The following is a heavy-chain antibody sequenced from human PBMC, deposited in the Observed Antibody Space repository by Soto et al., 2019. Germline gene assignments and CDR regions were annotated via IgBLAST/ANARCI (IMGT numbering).Heavy chain of an antibody. J-gene: IGHJ5*02. CDR3: ARDNSQNYGTPAASSLFHP. CDR1: GFSFSDYF. D-gene: IGHD2-15*01. Sequence: QAQLVQSGAEVKKPGASVKVSCKASGFSFSDYFMHWVRQAPGQGLEWMGIINPSGDSRNYAQKFQGRVTITSDTSTSTVYKDLSSLRYEDTAVYYCARDNSQNYGTPAASSLFHPWGQGTTVTVSS. V-gene: IGHV1-46*01. CDR2: INPSGDSR.